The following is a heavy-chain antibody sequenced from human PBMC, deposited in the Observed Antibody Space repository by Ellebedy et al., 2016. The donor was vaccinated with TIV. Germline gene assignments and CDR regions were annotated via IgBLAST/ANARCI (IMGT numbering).Heavy chain of an antibody. CDR2: INHNGKT. Sequence: SETLSLTCAVYGGSFSGYYWSWIRQPPGKGLEWIGEINHNGKTNYSPSLKSRVPVSVDTSKNQFSLKLSSVTAADTAVYYWARGLTYCGGDCSGYFQHWGQGTLVTVSS. V-gene: IGHV4-34*01. J-gene: IGHJ1*01. CDR1: GGSFSGYY. D-gene: IGHD2-21*02. CDR3: ARGLTYCGGDCSGYFQH.